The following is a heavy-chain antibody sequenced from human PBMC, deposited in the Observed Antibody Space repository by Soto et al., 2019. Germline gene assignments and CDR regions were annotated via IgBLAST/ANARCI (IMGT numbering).Heavy chain of an antibody. D-gene: IGHD3-10*01. V-gene: IGHV3-7*01. Sequence: EVQLVESGGGLVQPGGSLRLSCAASGFTFSSYWMSWVRQAPGKGLEWVANIKQDGSEKYYVDSVKGRFTISRDNAKKSLYLQMNSLRAEDTAVYYCAREATVVRGVLYYFDYWGQGTLVTVSS. CDR2: IKQDGSEK. CDR1: GFTFSSYW. J-gene: IGHJ4*02. CDR3: AREATVVRGVLYYFDY.